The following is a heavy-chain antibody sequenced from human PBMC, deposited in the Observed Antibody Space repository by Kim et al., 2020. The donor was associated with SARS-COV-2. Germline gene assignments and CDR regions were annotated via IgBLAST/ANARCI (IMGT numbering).Heavy chain of an antibody. V-gene: IGHV3-53*01. Sequence: THYADSVKGRFTIARENSKSTLYLQMNSLRVEDTAVYSCSRGGGVSWGQGTLVAVSS. CDR3: SRGGGVS. D-gene: IGHD2-8*02. CDR2: T. J-gene: IGHJ4*02.